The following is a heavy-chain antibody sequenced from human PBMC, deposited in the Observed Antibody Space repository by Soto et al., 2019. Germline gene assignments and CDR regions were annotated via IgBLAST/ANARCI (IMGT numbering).Heavy chain of an antibody. J-gene: IGHJ4*02. CDR1: GFTFRSYV. D-gene: IGHD3-16*01. CDR3: ARWGTTGGLDV. CDR2: TSYDGSNK. V-gene: IGHV3-30*19. Sequence: QVQLVESGGGVVQPGTSLRLSCVGSGFTFRSYVIHWVRQAPGKGLEWIALTSYDGSNKYYDDSVKGRFTISRDNSRNTVDLQMDNLSLEDTALYYCARWGTTGGLDVWGQGTLVSVSS.